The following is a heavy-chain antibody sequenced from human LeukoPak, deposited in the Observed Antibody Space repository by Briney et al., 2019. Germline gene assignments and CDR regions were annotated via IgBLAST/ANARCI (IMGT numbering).Heavy chain of an antibody. J-gene: IGHJ3*02. V-gene: IGHV3-66*01. D-gene: IGHD6-13*01. CDR3: ARDYSSSWGDAFDI. CDR2: IYSGGST. CDR1: GFTVSSNY. Sequence: GGSLRLSCAASGFTVSSNYMSWVRQAPGKGLEWVSVIYSGGSTYYADSVKGRFTISRDNAKNSLYLQMNSLRAEDTAVYYCARDYSSSWGDAFDIWGQGTMVTVSS.